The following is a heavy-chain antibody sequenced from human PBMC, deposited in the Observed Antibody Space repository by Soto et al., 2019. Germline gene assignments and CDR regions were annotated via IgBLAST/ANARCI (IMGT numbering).Heavy chain of an antibody. CDR2: INTGNGNT. Sequence: QVQLVQSGAEVKKPGASVKVSCKASGYTFTSYAMHWVRQAPGQRLEWMGWINTGNGNTEYSQKFQGRVTITRDTSASTAYMELSSLRSEDTAVYFCARGTCSGGNCYSFHFDYWGQGTLVTVSP. CDR3: ARGTCSGGNCYSFHFDY. D-gene: IGHD2-15*01. J-gene: IGHJ4*02. CDR1: GYTFTSYA. V-gene: IGHV1-3*04.